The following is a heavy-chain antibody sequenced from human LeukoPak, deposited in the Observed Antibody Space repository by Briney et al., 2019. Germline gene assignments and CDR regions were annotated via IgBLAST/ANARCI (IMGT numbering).Heavy chain of an antibody. D-gene: IGHD5-24*01. CDR1: GGSISSYY. Sequence: SETLSLTCTVSGGSISSYYWSWIRQPAGKGLEWIGRIYTSGSTNYNPSLKSRVTMSVDTSKNQFSLKLSSVTAADTTVYYCARRMKAWLQLGYFDYWGQGTLVTVSS. CDR3: ARRMKAWLQLGYFDY. V-gene: IGHV4-4*07. J-gene: IGHJ4*02. CDR2: IYTSGST.